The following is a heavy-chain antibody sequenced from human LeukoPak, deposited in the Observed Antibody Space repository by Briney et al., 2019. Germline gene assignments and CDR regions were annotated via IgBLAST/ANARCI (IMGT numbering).Heavy chain of an antibody. Sequence: SETLSLTCAVYGGSFSGYYWSWIRQPPGKGLEWIGYIYYSGSTNYNPSLKSRVTISVDTSKNQFSLKLSSVTAADTAVYYCARGTKLMRDGYNNWGQGTLVTVSS. CDR2: IYYSGST. CDR3: ARGTKLMRDGYNN. V-gene: IGHV4-59*01. CDR1: GGSFSGYY. D-gene: IGHD5-24*01. J-gene: IGHJ4*02.